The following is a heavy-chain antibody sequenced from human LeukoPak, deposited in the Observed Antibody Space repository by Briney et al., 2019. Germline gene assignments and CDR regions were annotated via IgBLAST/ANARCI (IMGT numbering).Heavy chain of an antibody. D-gene: IGHD6-19*01. J-gene: IGHJ5*02. CDR1: GYPINSAYY. CDR2: IYYSGST. CDR3: ARRAGSGWYEAWFDP. V-gene: IGHV4-38-2*01. Sequence: SETLSLTCAVSGYPINSAYYWVWIRQPPGKGLEWIGSIYYSGSTYYNPSLKSRVTISVDTSKNQFSLKLSSVTAADTAVYYCARRAGSGWYEAWFDPWGQGTLVTVSS.